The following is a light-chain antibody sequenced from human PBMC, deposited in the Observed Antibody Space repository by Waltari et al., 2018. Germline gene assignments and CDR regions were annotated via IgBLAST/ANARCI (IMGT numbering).Light chain of an antibody. CDR2: GAS. Sequence: EIILTQSPGTLSLSPGETATLSCRASPSVSRVFAWYQQNPGQAPRLLIDGASNSATGIRDRFSGSGSGTDVSLIISRPEAEDFGVYYCRHYVSLPVTFGQGTKVEIK. CDR1: PSVSRVF. CDR3: RHYVSLPVT. J-gene: IGKJ1*01. V-gene: IGKV3-20*01.